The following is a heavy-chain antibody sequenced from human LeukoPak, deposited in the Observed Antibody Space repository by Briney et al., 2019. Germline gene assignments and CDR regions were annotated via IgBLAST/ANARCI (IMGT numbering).Heavy chain of an antibody. V-gene: IGHV3-21*04. J-gene: IGHJ6*02. CDR3: ARSPLYYDILTGYYGYYYGMDV. Sequence: GGSLRLSCAASGFTVSSNYMNWVRQAPGKGLEWVSSISSSSSYIYYADSVKGRFTISRDNAKNSLYLQMNSLRAEDTAVYYCARSPLYYDILTGYYGYYYGMDVWGQGTTVTISS. D-gene: IGHD3-9*01. CDR1: GFTVSSNY. CDR2: ISSSSSYI.